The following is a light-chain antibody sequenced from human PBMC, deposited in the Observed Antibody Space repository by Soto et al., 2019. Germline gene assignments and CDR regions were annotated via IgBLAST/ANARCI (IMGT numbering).Light chain of an antibody. CDR2: GAS. Sequence: IVLTQSPGTLSLSPGERATLSCRASQSVRSSYLAWYQQKPGQAPRLLIYGASNRATGIPDRFSGSGSGTDFTLAISRLEPEDFAVYYCQQYGSSSTFGQGTKVEMK. CDR3: QQYGSSST. CDR1: QSVRSSY. J-gene: IGKJ1*01. V-gene: IGKV3-20*01.